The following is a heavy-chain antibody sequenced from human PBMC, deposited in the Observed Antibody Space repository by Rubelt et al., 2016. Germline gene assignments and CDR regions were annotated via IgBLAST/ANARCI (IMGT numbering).Heavy chain of an antibody. J-gene: IGHJ4*02. Sequence: LQLQESGPGLVKPSETLSLVCSVLGGPINSSNHYWGWIRQRPGAGLAWIGSTNPRGNTYYNQSLESRVTMSADSSRNQFSLKLSSVTAAETAVYYCAKDGVRSSGPHDSGGQGTLVIVSA. D-gene: IGHD6-19*01. V-gene: IGHV4-39*07. CDR1: GGPINSSNHY. CDR3: AKDGVRSSGPHDS. CDR2: TNPRGNT.